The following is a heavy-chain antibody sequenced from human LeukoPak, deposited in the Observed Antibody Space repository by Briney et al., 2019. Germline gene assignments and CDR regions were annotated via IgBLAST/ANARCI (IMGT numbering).Heavy chain of an antibody. D-gene: IGHD3-22*01. Sequence: GGSLRLSCAASGFTFSSYSMNWVRQAPGKGLEWVSSISSSSYIYYADSVKGRFTISRDNAKNSLYLQMNSLRAEDTAVYYCARDLPIYYDSSGYLPGWGQGTLVTVSS. J-gene: IGHJ4*02. CDR1: GFTFSSYS. CDR2: ISSSSYI. CDR3: ARDLPIYYDSSGYLPG. V-gene: IGHV3-21*01.